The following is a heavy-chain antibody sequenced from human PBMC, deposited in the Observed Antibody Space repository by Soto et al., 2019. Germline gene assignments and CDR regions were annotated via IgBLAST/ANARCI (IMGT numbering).Heavy chain of an antibody. CDR2: VNPSGGHS. V-gene: IGHV1-46*01. CDR1: GDTFTDYY. Sequence: QVQLVQSGAEVKKPGASVKVSCKASGDTFTDYYIHWVRQAPGQGLEWMGTVNPSGGHSTYAQHFLGRMTMTRDTSTSTLYMELTSLTSEDTAVYYCARGGHVVVVTAALDYWGQGTLVTVSS. D-gene: IGHD2-21*02. CDR3: ARGGHVVVVTAALDY. J-gene: IGHJ4*02.